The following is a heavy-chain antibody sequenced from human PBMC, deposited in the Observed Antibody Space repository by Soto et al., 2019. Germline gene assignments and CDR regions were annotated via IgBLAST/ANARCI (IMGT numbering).Heavy chain of an antibody. CDR2: IIPLLDIT. D-gene: IGHD5-12*01. V-gene: IGHV1-69*08. J-gene: IGHJ4*02. CDR1: GGAFTNDI. CDR3: ARDSPTGSAFSGYDAIDY. Sequence: QVQLVQSGAEVKKPGSSVKVSCKASGGAFTNDIITWVRQAPGQGLEWVGRIIPLLDITNYAQKFQGRVTITADKSTSPASMELNSLISEDTAVYYCARDSPTGSAFSGYDAIDYWGQGTLVTVSS.